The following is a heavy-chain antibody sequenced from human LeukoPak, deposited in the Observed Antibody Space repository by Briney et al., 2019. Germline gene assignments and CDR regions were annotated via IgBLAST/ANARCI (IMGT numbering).Heavy chain of an antibody. V-gene: IGHV4-39*07. CDR2: INHSGST. D-gene: IGHD6-19*01. CDR1: GGSISSSSYY. CDR3: ASGQCLDY. J-gene: IGHJ4*02. Sequence: SETLSLTCTVSGGSISSSSYYWRWIRQPPGKGLEWIGEINHSGSTNYNPSLKSLFTISVDTSKNQFSLKLSSVTAADTAVYYCASGQCLDYWGQGTLVTVSS.